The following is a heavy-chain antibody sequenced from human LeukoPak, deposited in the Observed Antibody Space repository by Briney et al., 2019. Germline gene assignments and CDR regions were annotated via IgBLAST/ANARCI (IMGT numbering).Heavy chain of an antibody. J-gene: IGHJ5*02. Sequence: KTSESLSLTCTVSRGSISSSSYYWGWIRQPPGRGLEWIGSVYYSGSPYYSPSLKSRVTISVDTSKNQFSLKLNSVTAADTAVYYCARHVPATIFFNWFDPWGQGTLVTVSS. V-gene: IGHV4-39*01. CDR3: ARHVPATIFFNWFDP. CDR2: VYYSGSP. D-gene: IGHD3-3*01. CDR1: RGSISSSSYY.